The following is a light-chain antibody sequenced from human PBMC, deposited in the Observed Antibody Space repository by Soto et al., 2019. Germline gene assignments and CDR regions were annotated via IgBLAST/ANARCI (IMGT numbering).Light chain of an antibody. J-gene: IGKJ5*01. Sequence: DIKMTQSPSSLAASVGDRVTITCRASQGITNHLAWYQQTPGKVPKLLIYGASTLQSGVPSRFSGSGSGTDFTLTISSLQPEDVATYYCQNYNSAPLQFGQGTRLEIK. CDR1: QGITNH. V-gene: IGKV1-27*01. CDR2: GAS. CDR3: QNYNSAPLQ.